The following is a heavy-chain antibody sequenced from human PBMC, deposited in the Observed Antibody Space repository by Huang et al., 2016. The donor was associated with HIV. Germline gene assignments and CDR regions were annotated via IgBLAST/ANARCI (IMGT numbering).Heavy chain of an antibody. CDR1: GFTFSSYS. CDR2: IRSSSSYI. Sequence: EVQLVESGGGLVKPGGSLRLSCAASGFTFSSYSMNWVRQAPGKGLEGVSCIRSSSSYIYYADSVKGRFTISRDNAKKSLYLQMNSLRAEDTAVYYCAREGWVGGKGFDYWGQGTLVTVSS. CDR3: AREGWVGGKGFDY. J-gene: IGHJ4*02. D-gene: IGHD3-16*01. V-gene: IGHV3-21*01.